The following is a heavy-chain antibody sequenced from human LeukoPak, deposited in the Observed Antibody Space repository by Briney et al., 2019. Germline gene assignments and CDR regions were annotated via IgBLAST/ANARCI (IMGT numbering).Heavy chain of an antibody. J-gene: IGHJ4*02. D-gene: IGHD6-19*01. CDR2: ISWNSGSI. CDR3: AKVAVAGTWQLPYFDY. V-gene: IGHV3-9*01. CDR1: GFTFDDYV. Sequence: PGGSLRLSCAASGFTFDDYVMHWVRQAPGKGLEWVSGISWNSGSIGYADSVKGRFTISRDNAKNSLYLQMNSLRAEDTALYYCAKVAVAGTWQLPYFDYWGQGTLVTVSS.